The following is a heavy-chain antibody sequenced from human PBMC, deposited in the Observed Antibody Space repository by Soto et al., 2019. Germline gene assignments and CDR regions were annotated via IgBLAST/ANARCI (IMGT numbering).Heavy chain of an antibody. V-gene: IGHV4-30-2*01. CDR1: GGSISSGGYS. CDR2: IYHSGST. J-gene: IGHJ5*02. Sequence: QLQLQESGSGLVRPSQTLSLTCAVSGGSISSGGYSWNWIRQPPGKGLEWIGYIYHSGSTLYNPSLQRRVTISVDKSKNQFSLRLYSVTAADTAVYYCARDHLEGNWFDPWGQGTLVTVSS. CDR3: ARDHLEGNWFDP.